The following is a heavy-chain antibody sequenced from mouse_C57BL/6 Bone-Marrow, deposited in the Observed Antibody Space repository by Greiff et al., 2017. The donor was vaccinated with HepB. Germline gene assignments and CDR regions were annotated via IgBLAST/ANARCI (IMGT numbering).Heavy chain of an antibody. CDR2: IYPGSGST. V-gene: IGHV1-55*01. J-gene: IGHJ4*01. CDR1: GYTFTSYW. D-gene: IGHD2-5*01. Sequence: VQLQQPGAELVKPGASVKMSCKASGYTFTSYWITWVKQRPGQGLEWIGDIYPGSGSTNYNEKFKSKATLTVDTSSSTAYMQLSSLTSEDSAVYYCARGGSNYAGDAMDYWGQGTSVTVSS. CDR3: ARGGSNYAGDAMDY.